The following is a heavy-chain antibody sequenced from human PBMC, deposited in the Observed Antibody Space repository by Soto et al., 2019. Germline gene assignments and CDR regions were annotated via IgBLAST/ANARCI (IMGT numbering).Heavy chain of an antibody. Sequence: VQVVQSGGGLVQPGGSLRLACAASGFPFSTTDMSWVRQAPGKGLEWVSTIGGSGETTYYADSVKGRFTISRDNSKNTLYLQMNSLRADDTALYYCAKNSGWFNTWGQGALVTVSS. CDR1: GFPFSTTD. V-gene: IGHV3-23*04. CDR3: AKNSGWFNT. CDR2: IGGSGETT. D-gene: IGHD3-10*01. J-gene: IGHJ5*02.